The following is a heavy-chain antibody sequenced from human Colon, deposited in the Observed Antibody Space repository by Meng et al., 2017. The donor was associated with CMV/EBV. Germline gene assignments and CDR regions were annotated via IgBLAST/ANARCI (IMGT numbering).Heavy chain of an antibody. V-gene: IGHV3-30*02. CDR2: IRFDEKNK. CDR1: RFSFSFYG. J-gene: IGHJ5*02. D-gene: IGHD2/OR15-2a*01. Sequence: GESLKISCAASRFSFSFYGMHWVRQAPGKGLEWVTFIRFDEKNKSYADSVKGRFAISRDNSKNMVYLQMNSLSSEDTGVYYCAKDRAFGGSSPGNIGAWGQGTPVTVSS. CDR3: AKDRAFGGSSPGNIGA.